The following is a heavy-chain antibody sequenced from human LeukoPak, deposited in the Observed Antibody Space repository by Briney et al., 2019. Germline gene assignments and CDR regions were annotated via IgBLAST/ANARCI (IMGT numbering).Heavy chain of an antibody. CDR2: IHYSGTT. Sequence: SETLSLTCTVSGGSVSDYYWSWLRQPPGEGLGWSESIHYSGTTNYNPSLKRRVTMSVDTSKNQFSLNLSSVTAADTAVYYCASSSSWGLDAFDIWGQGTMITVSS. CDR3: ASSSSWGLDAFDI. D-gene: IGHD6-13*01. V-gene: IGHV4-59*02. J-gene: IGHJ3*02. CDR1: GGSVSDYY.